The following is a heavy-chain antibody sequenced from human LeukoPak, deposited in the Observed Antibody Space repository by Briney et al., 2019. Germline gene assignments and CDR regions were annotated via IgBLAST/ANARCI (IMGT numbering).Heavy chain of an antibody. J-gene: IGHJ1*01. CDR3: ARAPSEIGGYYPEYFRH. D-gene: IGHD3-22*01. CDR2: IKSDGGT. CDR1: GFTFSTYW. Sequence: GGSLRLSCAASGFTFSTYWMHWVRQAPGKGLVWVSRIKSDGGTNYADSVKGRFTISRDNAKKTVSLQMNSLRPEDTGVYYCARAPSEIGGYYPEYFRHWGQGSLVTVSS. V-gene: IGHV3-74*01.